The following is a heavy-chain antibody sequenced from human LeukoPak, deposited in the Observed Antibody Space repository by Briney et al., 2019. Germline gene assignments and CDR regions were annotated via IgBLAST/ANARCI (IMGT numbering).Heavy chain of an antibody. Sequence: GSLRLSCAASGFTFSDFWMSWVRQPPGKGLEWIGEIYHSGSTNYNPSLKSRVTISVDKSKNQFSLKLSSVTAADTAVYYCARALNPGIAAEFDYWGQGTLVTVSS. J-gene: IGHJ4*02. CDR2: IYHSGST. V-gene: IGHV4-4*02. CDR1: GFTFSDFW. CDR3: ARALNPGIAAEFDY. D-gene: IGHD6-13*01.